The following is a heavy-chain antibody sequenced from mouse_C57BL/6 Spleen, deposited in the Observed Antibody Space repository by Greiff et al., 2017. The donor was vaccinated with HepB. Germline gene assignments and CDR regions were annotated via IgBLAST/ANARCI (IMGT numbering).Heavy chain of an antibody. CDR1: GYTFTSYW. D-gene: IGHD1-1*01. Sequence: QVQLQQPGAELVKPGASVKLSCKASGYTFTSYWMHWVKQRPGQGLEWIGMIHPNSGSTNYNEKFKSKATLTVDKSSSTAYMQLSSLTSEDSAVYYWARGGTVVRYFDVWGTGTTVTVSS. CDR3: ARGGTVVRYFDV. J-gene: IGHJ1*03. CDR2: IHPNSGST. V-gene: IGHV1-64*01.